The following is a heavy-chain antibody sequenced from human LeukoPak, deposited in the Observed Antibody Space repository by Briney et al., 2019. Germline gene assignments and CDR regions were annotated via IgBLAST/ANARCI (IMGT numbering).Heavy chain of an antibody. CDR3: EMTPFDY. CDR1: GFTFSNYA. CDR2: ISGSGGST. V-gene: IGHV3-23*01. Sequence: GGSLRLSCAASGFTFSNYAMTWVRQAPEKGLDWVSTISGSGGSTYYADSVKGRFTISRDNSKNTLSLQMNSLRVEDTAVYYCEMTPFDYWGQGTLVTVSS. J-gene: IGHJ4*02.